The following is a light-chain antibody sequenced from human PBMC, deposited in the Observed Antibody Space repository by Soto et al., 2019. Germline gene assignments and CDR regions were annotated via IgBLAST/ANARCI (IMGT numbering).Light chain of an antibody. CDR2: GTS. Sequence: EGVMTQSPATLSVSPGERATLTCRASQSVSGNLAWYQQKPGQAPRLLIYGTSTRASGIPARFSGSGSGTEFTLTISSLQSEDFAIYYCQQYKNWPPYTFGQGTKVDIK. J-gene: IGKJ2*01. CDR1: QSVSGN. V-gene: IGKV3-15*01. CDR3: QQYKNWPPYT.